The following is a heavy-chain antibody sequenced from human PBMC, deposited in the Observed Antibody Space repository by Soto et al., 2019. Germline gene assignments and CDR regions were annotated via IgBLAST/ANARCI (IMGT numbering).Heavy chain of an antibody. CDR2: IRSKAYGGTT. CDR1: GFTFGDYA. Sequence: GGSLRLSCTASGFTFGDYAMSWFRQAPGKGLEWVGFIRSKAYGGTTEYAASVKGRFTISRDDSKSIAYLQMNSLKTEDTAVYYCTRLSITGTRLPSWPLLYMDVWGKGTTVTVSS. V-gene: IGHV3-49*03. CDR3: TRLSITGTRLPSWPLLYMDV. J-gene: IGHJ6*03. D-gene: IGHD1-20*01.